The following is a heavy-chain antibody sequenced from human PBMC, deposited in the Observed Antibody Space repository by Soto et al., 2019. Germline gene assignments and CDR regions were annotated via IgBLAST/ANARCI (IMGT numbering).Heavy chain of an antibody. CDR3: ARGRYGDY. J-gene: IGHJ4*02. CDR2: ISAHNGNT. Sequence: QVHLVQSGAEVKKPGASVKVSCKGSGYAFTTYGITWVRQAPGQGLEWMGWISAHNGNTNNAQKLQGRVTVTRDPSTSTAYVELSGLGSDDTAVYYCARGRYGDYWGQGALVTVSS. V-gene: IGHV1-18*01. CDR1: GYAFTTYG. D-gene: IGHD1-1*01.